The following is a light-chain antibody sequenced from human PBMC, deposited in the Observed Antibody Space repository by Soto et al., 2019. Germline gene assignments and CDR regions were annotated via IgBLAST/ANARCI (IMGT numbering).Light chain of an antibody. Sequence: DVVMTQSPLSLPVTLGQPASISCRSSQSLVYSDGNTYLIWLQQRPGQSPRRLIYKVSNWDSGVLDRFSGSGSGTDVTLKISRVEAEDVGVYYCMQGTHWHPGWTFGQGTKVEIK. J-gene: IGKJ1*01. CDR1: QSLVYSDGNTY. CDR3: MQGTHWHPGWT. CDR2: KVS. V-gene: IGKV2D-30*01.